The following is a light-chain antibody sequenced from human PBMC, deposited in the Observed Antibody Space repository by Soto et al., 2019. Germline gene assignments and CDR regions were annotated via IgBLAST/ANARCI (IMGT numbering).Light chain of an antibody. Sequence: QSALTQPPSASGSPGQSVTISCTGTSSDVGAYKYVSWYQQHPGEAPKLMIYEVTKRPSGVPDRFSGPKSGNTASLTVSGLQAEDEADYYCISYAGSDTFVFGTGTKLTVL. CDR3: ISYAGSDTFV. J-gene: IGLJ1*01. CDR1: SSDVGAYKY. CDR2: EVT. V-gene: IGLV2-8*01.